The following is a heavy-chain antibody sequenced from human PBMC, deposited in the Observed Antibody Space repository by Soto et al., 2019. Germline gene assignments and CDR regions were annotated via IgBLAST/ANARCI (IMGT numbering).Heavy chain of an antibody. CDR3: AKHKRGGYCSSTSCYKGGLGY. CDR1: GFTFSSYA. CDR2: ISGSGGST. D-gene: IGHD2-2*01. V-gene: IGHV3-23*01. J-gene: IGHJ4*02. Sequence: GGSLRLSCAASGFTFSSYAMSWVRQAPGKGLEWVSAISGSGGSTYYADSVKGRFTISRDNSKNTLYLQMNSLRAEDTAVYYCAKHKRGGYCSSTSCYKGGLGYWGQGTLVTVSS.